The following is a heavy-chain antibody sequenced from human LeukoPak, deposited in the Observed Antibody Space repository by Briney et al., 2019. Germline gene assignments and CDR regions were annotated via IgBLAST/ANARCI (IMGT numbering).Heavy chain of an antibody. CDR2: ISSSSSYI. J-gene: IGHJ4*02. V-gene: IGHV3-21*01. D-gene: IGHD5-12*01. Sequence: GGSLRLSCAASGFTFSSYSMNWVRQAPGKGLEWVSSISSSSSYIYYADSVKGRFTISRDNAKNSLYLQMNSLRAEDTAVYYCARELNIVATITSDYWGQGTLVTVSS. CDR1: GFTFSSYS. CDR3: ARELNIVATITSDY.